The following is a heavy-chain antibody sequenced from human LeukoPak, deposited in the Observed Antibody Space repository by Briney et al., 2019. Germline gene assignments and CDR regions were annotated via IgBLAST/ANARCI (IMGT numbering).Heavy chain of an antibody. Sequence: ASVKVSCKASGYTFTSYGFSWVRQAPGQGLEWMGWISAYNGNTNYAQNLQGRVTMTTDTSTSTAYMELRSLRSDDTAVYYCARDSPGLSMVRRHEYWGQGTLVTVSS. CDR2: ISAYNGNT. CDR1: GYTFTSYG. D-gene: IGHD3-10*01. J-gene: IGHJ4*02. V-gene: IGHV1-18*01. CDR3: ARDSPGLSMVRRHEY.